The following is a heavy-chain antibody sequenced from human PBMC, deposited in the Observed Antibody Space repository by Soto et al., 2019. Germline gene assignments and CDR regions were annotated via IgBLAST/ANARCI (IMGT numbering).Heavy chain of an antibody. CDR1: GYTFTNYG. D-gene: IGHD2-15*01. CDR3: ARDIYGGNCCDAFDI. CDR2: ISPYNGKT. J-gene: IGHJ3*02. V-gene: IGHV1-18*01. Sequence: QAQLAQSGAEVKKPGASVNISCNASGYTFTNYGFIWVRQAPGHGLEWVGWISPYNGKTEYAQKFQGRVTMTRDKPTSTAYMELRSLRSDDTAVYYCARDIYGGNCCDAFDIWGQGTMVTVSS.